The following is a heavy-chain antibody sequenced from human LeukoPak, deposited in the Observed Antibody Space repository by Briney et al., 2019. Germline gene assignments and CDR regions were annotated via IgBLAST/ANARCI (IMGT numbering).Heavy chain of an antibody. CDR1: GYTFTGYY. J-gene: IGHJ5*02. CDR3: ARDVGYCTSTSCVSWFDP. CDR2: INPNSGAT. Sequence: ASVKVSCKASGYTFTGYYMHWVRQAPGQGLEWMGWINPNSGATNYAQKFQGRVTMTRDASISTAYMELTRLRSDDPAVYYGARDVGYCTSTSCVSWFDPWGQRT. V-gene: IGHV1-2*02. D-gene: IGHD2-2*01.